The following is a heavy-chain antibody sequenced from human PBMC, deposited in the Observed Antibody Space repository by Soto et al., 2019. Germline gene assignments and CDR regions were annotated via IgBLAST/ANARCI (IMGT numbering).Heavy chain of an antibody. CDR1: GGNPSNSA. V-gene: IGHV1-69*01. CDR2: IIPVFGII. D-gene: IGHD1-26*01. Sequence: QVHLLLQSGAEVKKPGSSVKVACKASGGNPSNSAISWVRQAPGQGLECMGGIIPVFGIISHAQNFQGRVTTTADESKSTAYMERSSVRSEDTAVYFCAGGRIVVAGSSAYYSMGVWGQGTTVTVSS. CDR3: AGGRIVVAGSSAYYSMGV. J-gene: IGHJ6*02.